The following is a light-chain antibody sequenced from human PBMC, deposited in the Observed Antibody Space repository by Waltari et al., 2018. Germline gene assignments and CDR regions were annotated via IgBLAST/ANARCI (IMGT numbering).Light chain of an antibody. CDR3: QQYNNWPPGA. CDR1: QSVSSN. J-gene: IGKJ1*01. Sequence: EIVMTQSPATLSVSPGERATLSCRASQSVSSNLAWYQQKPGQAPRLLIHGASTRATGIPARFSGNGSGTEFTLTISSLQSEDFAVYYCQQYNNWPPGAFGQGTKVEIK. V-gene: IGKV3-15*01. CDR2: GAS.